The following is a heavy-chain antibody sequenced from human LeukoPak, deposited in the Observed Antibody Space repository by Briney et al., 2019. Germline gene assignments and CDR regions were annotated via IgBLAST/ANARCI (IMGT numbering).Heavy chain of an antibody. CDR1: GFTFCSYS. Sequence: GGSLRLSCAASGFTFCSYSMNWVRQAPGKGLEWVSSISSSSSYIYYADSVKGRFTISRDNAKNSLYLQMNSLRAEDTAVYYCARYNWNYAYYFDYWGQGTLVTVSS. J-gene: IGHJ4*02. CDR3: ARYNWNYAYYFDY. D-gene: IGHD1-7*01. CDR2: ISSSSSYI. V-gene: IGHV3-21*01.